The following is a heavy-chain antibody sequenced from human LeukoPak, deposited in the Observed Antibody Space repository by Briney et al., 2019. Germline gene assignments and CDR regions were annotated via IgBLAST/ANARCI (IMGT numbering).Heavy chain of an antibody. V-gene: IGHV4-39*07. CDR1: GVSIKTNSDY. D-gene: IGHD1-1*01. J-gene: IGHJ3*02. CDR3: ARARRGTTLFDAFDI. Sequence: PSETLSLTCTVSGVSIKTNSDYWGWLRQPPGKGLEWIGSIYHVGGTYYNPSLKSRVTISVDTSKNQFSLKLSSVTAADTAVYYCARARRGTTLFDAFDIWGQGTMVTVSS. CDR2: IYHVGGT.